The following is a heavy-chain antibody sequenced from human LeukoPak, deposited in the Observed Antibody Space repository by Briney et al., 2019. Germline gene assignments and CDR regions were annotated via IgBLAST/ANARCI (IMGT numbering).Heavy chain of an antibody. J-gene: IGHJ6*03. CDR1: GGSISSSSYY. Sequence: SETLSLTCTVSGGSISSSSYYWGWIRQPPGKGLEWIGSIYYSGSTYYNPSLKSRVTISVDTSKNQFSLKLSSVTAADTAVYYCARRSYYYGSGSYYPYYYYYYMDVWGKGTTVTISS. D-gene: IGHD3-10*01. CDR2: IYYSGST. V-gene: IGHV4-39*07. CDR3: ARRSYYYGSGSYYPYYYYYYMDV.